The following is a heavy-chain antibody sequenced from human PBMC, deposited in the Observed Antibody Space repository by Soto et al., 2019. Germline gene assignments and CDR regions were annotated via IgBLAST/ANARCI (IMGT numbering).Heavy chain of an antibody. CDR3: ARGYGTMIVVVITPTYYYYGMDV. CDR2: INAGNGNT. V-gene: IGHV1-3*01. D-gene: IGHD3-22*01. CDR1: GYTFTSYA. J-gene: IGHJ6*02. Sequence: ASVKVSCKASGYTFTSYAMHWVRQAPGQRLEWMGWINAGNGNTKYSQNFQGRVTITRDTSASTAYMELSSLRSEDTAVYYCARGYGTMIVVVITPTYYYYGMDVWGQGPTVTVSS.